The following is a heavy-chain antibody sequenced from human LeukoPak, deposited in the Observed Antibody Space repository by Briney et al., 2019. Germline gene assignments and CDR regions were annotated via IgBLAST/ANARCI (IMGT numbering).Heavy chain of an antibody. Sequence: PGESLRLSCAASGFTFSSYSMNWVRQAPGKGLEWVSSISSSSSYIYYADSVKGRFTISRDNAKNSLYLQMNSLRAEDTAVYYCARDPYEIVATPYYFDYWGQGTLVTVSS. J-gene: IGHJ4*02. CDR1: GFTFSSYS. D-gene: IGHD5-12*01. V-gene: IGHV3-21*01. CDR2: ISSSSSYI. CDR3: ARDPYEIVATPYYFDY.